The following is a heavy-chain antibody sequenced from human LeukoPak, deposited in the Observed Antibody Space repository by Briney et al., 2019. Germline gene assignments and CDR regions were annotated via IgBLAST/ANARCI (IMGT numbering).Heavy chain of an antibody. CDR1: GGSVSSGSYY. CDR3: ARGRYCSSTSCHIRRFDP. V-gene: IGHV4-39*07. Sequence: PSETLSLTCTVSGGSVSSGSYYWSWIRQPPGKGLEWIGEINHSGSTNYNPSLKSRVTISVDTSKNQFSLKLSSVTAADTAVYYCARGRYCSSTSCHIRRFDPWGQGTLVTVSP. CDR2: INHSGST. J-gene: IGHJ5*02. D-gene: IGHD2-2*02.